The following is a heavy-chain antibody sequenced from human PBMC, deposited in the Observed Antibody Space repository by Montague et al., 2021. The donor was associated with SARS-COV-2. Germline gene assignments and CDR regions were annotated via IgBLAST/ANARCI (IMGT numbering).Heavy chain of an antibody. CDR3: AKGYYYDTSGYLHPFDY. V-gene: IGHV3-23*01. CDR2: ITGSGGST. J-gene: IGHJ4*02. Sequence: SLRLSCAASGFTFRGYGMSWVRQAPGKGLEWVSGITGSGGSTYYADSVKGRFTISRDNSKNTLYLQMNSLRAEDTAVYYCAKGYYYDTSGYLHPFDYWGQGTLVTVSS. CDR1: GFTFRGYG. D-gene: IGHD3-22*01.